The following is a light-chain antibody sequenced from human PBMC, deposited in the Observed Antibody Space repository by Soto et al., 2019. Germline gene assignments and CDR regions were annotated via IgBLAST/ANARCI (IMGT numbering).Light chain of an antibody. CDR3: QQYNSYSRT. J-gene: IGKJ1*01. CDR1: QSISSW. Sequence: DIQMTQSPSTLSASVGDSVTITCRASQSISSWLAWYQQKPGKAPKLLIYDASSLESGVPSRFSGSGSGTEFTLTISSLQPDDFANYYCQQYNSYSRTFGQGTKVDIK. CDR2: DAS. V-gene: IGKV1-5*01.